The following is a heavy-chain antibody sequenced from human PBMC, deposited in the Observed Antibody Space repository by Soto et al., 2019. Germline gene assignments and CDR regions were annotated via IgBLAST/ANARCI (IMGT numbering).Heavy chain of an antibody. V-gene: IGHV5-51*01. D-gene: IGHD6-13*01. Sequence: GESLKISCKGSGYSFISYWIGWVRQMPGKGLEWMGIIYPGDSDTRYSPSFQGQVTISADKSISTAYLQWSSLKASDTAMYYCARHGQQLTQFGRYYYNYGNALWRHGTLATVS. CDR1: GYSFISYW. CDR3: ARHGQQLTQFGRYYYNYGNAL. J-gene: IGHJ1*01. CDR2: IYPGDSDT.